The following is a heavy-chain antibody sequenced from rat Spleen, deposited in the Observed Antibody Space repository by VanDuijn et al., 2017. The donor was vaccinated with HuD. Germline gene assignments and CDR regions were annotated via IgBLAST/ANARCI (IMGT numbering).Heavy chain of an antibody. CDR3: ARSMGSSGNY. J-gene: IGHJ2*01. CDR2: INEDGSTM. V-gene: IGHV4-2*01. Sequence: EVKLVESGGGLVQPGRSLQVSCAASGFNFNDYWMGWVRQAPGKGLEWIGEINEDGSTMNYTPSLKDKFTISRDNAQNTMYLQMSKLGSEDTAIYYCARSMGSSGNYWGQGVMVTVSS. D-gene: IGHD5-1*01. CDR1: GFNFNDYW.